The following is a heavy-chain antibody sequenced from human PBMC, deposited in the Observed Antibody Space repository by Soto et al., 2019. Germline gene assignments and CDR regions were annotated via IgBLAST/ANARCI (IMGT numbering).Heavy chain of an antibody. CDR3: ARLNFEYSSSFVAQNWFDP. V-gene: IGHV4-39*01. J-gene: IGHJ5*02. CDR2: IYYSGST. CDR1: GGSISSSSYY. Sequence: SETMSLTCTVSGGSISSSSYYWGWIRQPPGKGLEWIGSIYYSGSTYYNPSLKSRVTISVDTSKNQFSLKLSSVTAADTAVYYCARLNFEYSSSFVAQNWFDPWGQGTLVTVSS. D-gene: IGHD6-6*01.